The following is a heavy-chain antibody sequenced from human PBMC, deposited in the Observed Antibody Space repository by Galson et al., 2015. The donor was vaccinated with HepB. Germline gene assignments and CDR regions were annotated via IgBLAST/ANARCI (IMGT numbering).Heavy chain of an antibody. CDR2: FDLEVGDT. J-gene: IGHJ4*02. CDR1: GYKFGDLS. V-gene: IGHV1-24*01. CDR3: GARRFGKLYFDY. D-gene: IGHD3-10*01. Sequence: SVKVSCKVSGYKFGDLSIHWVRQAPGKGLEWMGGFDLEVGDTFYGQSFQGRVTMIGDTPTDTAYMELSSLTYEDTAVYFCGARRFGKLYFDYWGQGTQATVSS.